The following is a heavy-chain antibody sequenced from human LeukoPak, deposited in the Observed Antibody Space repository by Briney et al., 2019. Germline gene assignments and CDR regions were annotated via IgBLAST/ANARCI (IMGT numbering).Heavy chain of an antibody. V-gene: IGHV3-21*04. Sequence: GGSLRLSCAASGFSFGSYALSWVRQAPGKGLEWVSSISSSSSYIYYADSVKGRFAISRDYSRNTVYLQMNSLRAEDTAVYYCARESGFGELFPYAFDIWGQGTVVTVSS. D-gene: IGHD3-10*01. CDR1: GFSFGSYA. J-gene: IGHJ3*02. CDR2: ISSSSSYI. CDR3: ARESGFGELFPYAFDI.